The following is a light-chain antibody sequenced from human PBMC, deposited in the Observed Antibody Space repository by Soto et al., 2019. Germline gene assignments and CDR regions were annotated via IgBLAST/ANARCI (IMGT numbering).Light chain of an antibody. Sequence: EIVLTQSPGTLSLSPGERATLSCRASQSVSSSYLAWYQQKPGQAPRLLIYGASSRATGIPDRFSGSGSGTXXXLXXSRLEPEDFAAYYCQQYDSSPLTFGGGTKVEIK. CDR2: GAS. CDR1: QSVSSSY. V-gene: IGKV3-20*01. J-gene: IGKJ4*01. CDR3: QQYDSSPLT.